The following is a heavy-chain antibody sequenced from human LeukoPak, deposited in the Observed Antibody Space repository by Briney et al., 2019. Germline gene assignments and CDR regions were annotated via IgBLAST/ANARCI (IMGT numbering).Heavy chain of an antibody. CDR2: IYYSGST. CDR1: GGSISSGGYS. V-gene: IGHV4-61*08. Sequence: SETLSLTCAVSGGSISSGGYSWSWIRQPPGKGLEWIGYIYYSGSTNYNPSLKSRVTISVDTSKNQFSLKLSSVTAADTAVYYCARVMYSSGWYWFDPWGQGTLVTVSS. D-gene: IGHD6-19*01. CDR3: ARVMYSSGWYWFDP. J-gene: IGHJ5*02.